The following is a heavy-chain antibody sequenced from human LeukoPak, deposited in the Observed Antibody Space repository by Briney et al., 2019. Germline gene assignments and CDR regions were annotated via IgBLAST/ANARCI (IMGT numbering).Heavy chain of an antibody. D-gene: IGHD2-8*01. CDR3: ARLTNMEKDATPTYYMDV. CDR1: GGSISSYY. V-gene: IGHV4-59*01. Sequence: PSETLSLTCTVSGGSISSYYWSWIRQPPGKGLEWIGYIYYSGSTNYNPSLKSRVTISVDTSKSQFSLKLSSVTAADTAVYYCARLTNMEKDATPTYYMDVWGKGTTVTVSS. CDR2: IYYSGST. J-gene: IGHJ6*03.